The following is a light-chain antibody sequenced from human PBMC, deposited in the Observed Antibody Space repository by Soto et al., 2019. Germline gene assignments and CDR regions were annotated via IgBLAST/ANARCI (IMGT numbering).Light chain of an antibody. CDR1: QSISSW. V-gene: IGKV1-5*03. Sequence: DIQMTQSPSTLSASVGDRVTITCRASQSISSWLAWYQQKPGKAPKLLIYKASSLESGVPSRFSGSGSGTEFTLTISSLQPDDYANYYCQLYNSYWTFCQGTKVEIK. J-gene: IGKJ1*01. CDR2: KAS. CDR3: QLYNSYWT.